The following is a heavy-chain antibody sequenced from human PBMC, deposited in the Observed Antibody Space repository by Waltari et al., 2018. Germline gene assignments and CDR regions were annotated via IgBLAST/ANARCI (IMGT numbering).Heavy chain of an antibody. V-gene: IGHV4-34*01. J-gene: IGHJ4*02. CDR2: INHSGST. CDR3: ARGTDPDGQWLPFDY. D-gene: IGHD6-19*01. CDR1: GGSFSGYY. Sequence: QVQLQQWGAGLLKPSETLSLTCAVYGGSFSGYYWTCNRQPPGKGLEWIGEINHSGSTNYNPSLKSRVTISVDTSKNQFSLKLSSVTAADTAVYYCARGTDPDGQWLPFDYWGQGTLVTVSS.